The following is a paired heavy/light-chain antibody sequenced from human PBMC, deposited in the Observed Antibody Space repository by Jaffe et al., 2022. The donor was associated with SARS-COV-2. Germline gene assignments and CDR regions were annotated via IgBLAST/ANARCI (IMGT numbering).Heavy chain of an antibody. V-gene: IGHV4-59*02. J-gene: IGHJ4*02. CDR1: GDPVSSSY. CDR2: ISNSGGT. Sequence: QVQLQESGPGLMKPSETLSLTCSVSGDPVSSSYWSWIRQPPGKGLEWIAYISNSGGTNYNPSLTSRVAISLDTSKNQFSLKLSSVTAADTALYYCARVSRASNSRVFDYWGQGTLVTVSS. D-gene: IGHD4-4*01. CDR3: ARVSRASNSRVFDY.
Light chain of an antibody. Sequence: DIQMTQSPSSLSASVGDRVTINCRSSQSISNYLNWYQQKPGKAPKLLIYAASGLQFGVPSRFSGSGSGTDFTLTISSLQPEDFATYYCQQSYSSPLTFGQGTKVEVK. CDR2: AAS. CDR3: QQSYSSPLT. V-gene: IGKV1-39*01. CDR1: QSISNY. J-gene: IGKJ1*01.